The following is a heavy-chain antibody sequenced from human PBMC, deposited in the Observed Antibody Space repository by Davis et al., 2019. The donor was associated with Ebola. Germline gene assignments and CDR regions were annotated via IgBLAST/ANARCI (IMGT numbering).Heavy chain of an antibody. V-gene: IGHV3-7*01. Sequence: GESLKISCAASGFTFSSYSMNWVRQAPGKGLEWVANIKQDGSEKYYVDSVKGRFTISRDNAKNSLYLQMNSLRAEDTAVYYCARDLAFDFWSGLAGDYWGQGTLVTVSS. CDR2: IKQDGSEK. D-gene: IGHD3-3*01. J-gene: IGHJ4*02. CDR3: ARDLAFDFWSGLAGDY. CDR1: GFTFSSYS.